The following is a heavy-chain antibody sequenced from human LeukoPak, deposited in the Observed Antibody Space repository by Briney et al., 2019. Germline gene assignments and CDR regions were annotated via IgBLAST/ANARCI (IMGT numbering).Heavy chain of an antibody. Sequence: SETLSLTCAVYGGSFSGYYWSWIRQPPGKGLEWIGSIYYSGSTYYNPSLKSRVTISVDTSKNQFSLKLSSVTAADTAVYYCARHEDREDTAFDYWGQGTLVTVSS. CDR1: GGSFSGYY. D-gene: IGHD5-18*01. J-gene: IGHJ4*02. CDR3: ARHEDREDTAFDY. V-gene: IGHV4-34*01. CDR2: IYYSGST.